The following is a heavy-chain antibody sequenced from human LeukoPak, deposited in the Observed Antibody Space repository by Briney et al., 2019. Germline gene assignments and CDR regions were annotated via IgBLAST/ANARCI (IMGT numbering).Heavy chain of an antibody. CDR1: GFTFSSYG. CDR3: AKDPDYYGSGSGDY. D-gene: IGHD3-10*01. J-gene: IGHJ4*02. V-gene: IGHV3-30*02. CDR2: IRYDGSNK. Sequence: GGPLRLSCAASGFTFSSYGMHWVRQAPGKGLEWVAFIRYDGSNKYYADSVKGRFTISRDNSKNTLYLQMNSLRAEDTAVYYCAKDPDYYGSGSGDYWGQGTLVTVSS.